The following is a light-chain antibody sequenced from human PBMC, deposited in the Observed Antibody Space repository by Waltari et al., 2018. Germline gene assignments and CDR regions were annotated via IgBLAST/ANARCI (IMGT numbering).Light chain of an antibody. Sequence: DIVMTQSPDSLAVSLGERATTNCKCRQSVLYRGNNENYLAWYQQKPGQPPKLLIYWASTRESGVPDRFSGSGSGTDFTLTISSLKAEDVAVYYCQQFYSTPLTFGGGTKVEIK. CDR1: QSVLYRGNNENY. CDR3: QQFYSTPLT. J-gene: IGKJ4*01. V-gene: IGKV4-1*01. CDR2: WAS.